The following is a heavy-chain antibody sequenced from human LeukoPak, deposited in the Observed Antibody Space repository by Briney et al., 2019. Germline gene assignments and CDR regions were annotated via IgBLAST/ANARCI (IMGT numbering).Heavy chain of an antibody. J-gene: IGHJ3*02. Sequence: PSETLSLTCYLSGGSITNYYWSWIRQPPGKGLEWIAWIYSSGNTDFNPYLKRRVTISLGTYNNQFSLRLPSVTTSDTAVYCCARTGEYSGSGPSWAFDIWGQGTMVTVSS. CDR3: ARTGEYSGSGPSWAFDI. V-gene: IGHV4-4*08. CDR2: IYSSGNT. CDR1: GGSITNYY. D-gene: IGHD3-10*01.